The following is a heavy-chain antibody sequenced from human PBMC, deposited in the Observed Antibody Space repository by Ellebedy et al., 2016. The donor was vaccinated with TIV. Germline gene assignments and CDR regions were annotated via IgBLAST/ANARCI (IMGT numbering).Heavy chain of an antibody. Sequence: GESLKISCAASGFTFNVFAMTWVRQAPGEGLEWVSSIGSADKTFYADSVKGRFTISRDDSRATVHLQMKNLRAEDTALYFCAKDHFNGNGIYDAFDVWGQGTMVTVSS. CDR3: AKDHFNGNGIYDAFDV. J-gene: IGHJ3*01. D-gene: IGHD1-1*01. V-gene: IGHV3-23*01. CDR1: GFTFNVFA. CDR2: IGSADKT.